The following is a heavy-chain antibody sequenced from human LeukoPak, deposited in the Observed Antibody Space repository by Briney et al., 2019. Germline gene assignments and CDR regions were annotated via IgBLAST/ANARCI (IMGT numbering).Heavy chain of an antibody. Sequence: GRSLRLSCAASGFTFSSYAMSWVRQAPGKGLEWVSVISGSGATTYHADSVKGRFTVSRDNSKNTLYLQMNSLRADDTAVYYCTKAKSGYLPGDYWGQGALVTVSS. V-gene: IGHV3-23*01. CDR1: GFTFSSYA. J-gene: IGHJ4*02. CDR2: ISGSGATT. D-gene: IGHD5-12*01. CDR3: TKAKSGYLPGDY.